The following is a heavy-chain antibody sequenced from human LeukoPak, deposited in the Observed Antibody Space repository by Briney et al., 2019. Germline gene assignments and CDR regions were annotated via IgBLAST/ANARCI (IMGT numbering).Heavy chain of an antibody. CDR1: GFTFSSYA. CDR3: ARYSGWRTRYYYYGMDV. D-gene: IGHD5-12*01. J-gene: IGHJ6*02. V-gene: IGHV3-23*01. Sequence: GGSLRLSCAASGFTFSSYAMSWVRQAPGKGLEWVSAVNGSGGSTYYADSVKGRFTISRDNSKNTLYLQMNSLRAEDTAVYYCARYSGWRTRYYYYGMDVWGQGTTVTVSS. CDR2: VNGSGGST.